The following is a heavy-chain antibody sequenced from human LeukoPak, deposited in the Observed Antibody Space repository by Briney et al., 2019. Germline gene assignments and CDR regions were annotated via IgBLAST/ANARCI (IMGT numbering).Heavy chain of an antibody. V-gene: IGHV3-13*01. CDR1: GFTFSSYD. Sequence: PGGSLRLSCAASGFTFSSYDMHWVRQAPGKGLEWVSGIGTGGDTYYPGSVKGRFTVSRENAKNSLYLQMNSLRAGDTAVYYCAREPSSSTDWYDWYFDLWGRGTLVTVSS. J-gene: IGHJ2*01. CDR3: AREPSSSTDWYDWYFDL. CDR2: IGTGGDT. D-gene: IGHD3-9*01.